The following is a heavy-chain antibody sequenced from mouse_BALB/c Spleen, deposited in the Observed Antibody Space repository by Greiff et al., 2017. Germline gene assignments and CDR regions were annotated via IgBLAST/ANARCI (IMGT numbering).Heavy chain of an antibody. Sequence: QVQLQQSGPELVRPGVSVKISCKGSGYTFTDYAMHWVKQSHAKSLEWIGVISTYYGNTNYNQKFKGKATMTADKSSSTAYMELARLTSEDSAIYYCASEGLLENAMDYWGQGTSVTVSS. CDR1: GYTFTDYA. CDR3: ASEGLLENAMDY. D-gene: IGHD2-3*01. V-gene: IGHV1-67*01. J-gene: IGHJ4*01. CDR2: ISTYYGNT.